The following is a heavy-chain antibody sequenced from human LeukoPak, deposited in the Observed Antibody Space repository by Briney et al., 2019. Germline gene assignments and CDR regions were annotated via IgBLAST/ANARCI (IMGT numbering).Heavy chain of an antibody. CDR3: ARTSVVVTAIPYYFDY. CDR1: GGSISSYY. J-gene: IGHJ4*02. Sequence: PSETLSLTCTVSGGSISSYYWSWIRQPPGKGLEWIGYIYYSGSTNYNPSLKSRVTISVDTSKNQFSLKLSSVTAADTAVYYCARTSVVVTAIPYYFDYWGQGTLVTVSS. CDR2: IYYSGST. V-gene: IGHV4-59*08. D-gene: IGHD2-21*02.